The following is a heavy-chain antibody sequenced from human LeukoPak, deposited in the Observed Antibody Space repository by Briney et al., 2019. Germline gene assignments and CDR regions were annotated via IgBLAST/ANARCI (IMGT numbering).Heavy chain of an antibody. J-gene: IGHJ5*02. D-gene: IGHD3-10*01. Sequence: KPSETLSLTCAVYGGSFSSYYWSWIRQPPGKGLEWIGEINHSGSTNYNPSLKSRVTISVDTSKNQFSLKLSSVTAADTAVYYCASSYYGSGSYYSWFDPWGQGTLVTVSS. CDR3: ASSYYGSGSYYSWFDP. CDR2: INHSGST. CDR1: GGSFSSYY. V-gene: IGHV4-34*01.